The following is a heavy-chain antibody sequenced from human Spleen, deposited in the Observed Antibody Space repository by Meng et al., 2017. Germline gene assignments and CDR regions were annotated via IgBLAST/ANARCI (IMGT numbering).Heavy chain of an antibody. J-gene: IGHJ6*02. Sequence: GGSLRLSCAASGFTFSSYEMIWVRRAPGKGLEWVSYISSSGTAIYYADSVKGRFTISRDNAKNSLYLQMNSLRAEDTAVYYCFRGQHLTGYYFYGMDVWGQGTTVTVSS. CDR2: ISSSGTAI. CDR1: GFTFSSYE. V-gene: IGHV3-48*03. CDR3: FRGQHLTGYYFYGMDV. D-gene: IGHD3-9*01.